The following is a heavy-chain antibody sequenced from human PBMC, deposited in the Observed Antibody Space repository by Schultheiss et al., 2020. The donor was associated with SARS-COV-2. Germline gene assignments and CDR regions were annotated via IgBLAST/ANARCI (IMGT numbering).Heavy chain of an antibody. CDR3: ASRDY. Sequence: GGSLRLSCAASGFTFSSYGMHWVRQAPGKGLEWVAVISYDGSNKYYADSVKGRFTISRDNAKNSLYLQMNSLRAEDTALYYCASRDYWGQGTLVTVSS. CDR1: GFTFSSYG. V-gene: IGHV3-30*03. J-gene: IGHJ4*02. CDR2: ISYDGSNK.